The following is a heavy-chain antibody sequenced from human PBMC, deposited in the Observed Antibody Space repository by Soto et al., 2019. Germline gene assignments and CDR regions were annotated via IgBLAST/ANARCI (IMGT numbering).Heavy chain of an antibody. CDR3: ARLAVGGNIPSTTDYYYGMDV. CDR2: IYPGDSDT. D-gene: IGHD2-15*01. J-gene: IGHJ6*02. CDR1: GYSFTSYW. V-gene: IGHV5-51*01. Sequence: PRESLKISCKGSGYSFTSYWIGWVRQMPGKGLEWMGIIYPGDSDTRYSPSFQGQVTISADKSISTAYLQWSSLKASDTAMYYCARLAVGGNIPSTTDYYYGMDVWGQGTTVTVSS.